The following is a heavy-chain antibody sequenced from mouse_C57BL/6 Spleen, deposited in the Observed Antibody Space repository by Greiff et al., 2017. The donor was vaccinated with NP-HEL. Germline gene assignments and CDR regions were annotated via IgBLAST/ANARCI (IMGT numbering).Heavy chain of an antibody. CDR3: ARSIYYYGRSTY. J-gene: IGHJ3*01. D-gene: IGHD1-1*01. CDR1: GYTFTSYW. CDR2: INPSNGGT. V-gene: IGHV1-53*01. Sequence: QVQLQQPGTELVKPGASVKLSCKASGYTFTSYWMHWVKQRPGQGLEWIGNINPSNGGTNYNEKFKSKATLTVDKSSSTADMQLSSLTSEDSAVYYCARSIYYYGRSTYWGQGTLVTVSA.